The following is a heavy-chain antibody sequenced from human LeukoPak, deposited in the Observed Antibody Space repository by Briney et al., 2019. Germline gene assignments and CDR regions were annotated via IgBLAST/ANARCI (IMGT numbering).Heavy chain of an antibody. D-gene: IGHD3-10*01. CDR3: ARDIGDDYWGIHDAFDI. J-gene: IGHJ3*02. CDR2: ISSSSSYI. V-gene: IGHV3-21*01. CDR1: GFTFSSYS. Sequence: GGSLRLSCAASGFTFSSYSMNWVRQAPGKGLEWVSSISSSSSYIYYADSVKGRFTISRDNAKNSLYLQMNSLRAEDTAVYYCARDIGDDYWGIHDAFDIWGQGTMVTVSS.